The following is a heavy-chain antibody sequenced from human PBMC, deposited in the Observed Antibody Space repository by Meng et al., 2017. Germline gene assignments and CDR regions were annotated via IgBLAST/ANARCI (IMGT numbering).Heavy chain of an antibody. CDR3: ARDLRFFGGRAFDI. CDR2: INWNGGST. Sequence: GESLKISCAASGFTFSSYWMSWVRQAPGKGLEWVSGINWNGGSTGYADSVKGRFTISRDNAKNSLYLQMNSLRAEDTALYYCARDLRFFGGRAFDIWGQGTMVTVSS. D-gene: IGHD4-23*01. CDR1: GFTFSSYW. V-gene: IGHV3-20*04. J-gene: IGHJ3*02.